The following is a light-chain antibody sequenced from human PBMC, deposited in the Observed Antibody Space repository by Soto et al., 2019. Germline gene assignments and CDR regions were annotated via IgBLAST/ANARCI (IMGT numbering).Light chain of an antibody. CDR2: AAS. J-gene: IGKJ2*01. CDR3: QKYNSAPNT. Sequence: DIQMTQSPSSLSASVGVRVTITCRASHDINNYLAWYQQKPGRVPKLLIYAASTLQTGVQSRFSGSGSGTVFTLTIDSLQPDDVATYYCQKYNSAPNTFGRGTRLEIK. V-gene: IGKV1-27*01. CDR1: HDINNY.